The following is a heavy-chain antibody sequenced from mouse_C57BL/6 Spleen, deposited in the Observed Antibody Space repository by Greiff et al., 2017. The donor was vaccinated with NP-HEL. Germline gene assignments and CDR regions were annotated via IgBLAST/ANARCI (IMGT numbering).Heavy chain of an antibody. CDR2: ISYDGSN. Sequence: DVKLQESGPGLVKPSQSLSLTCSVTGYSITSGYYWNWIRQFPGNKLEWMGYISYDGSNNYNPSLKNRISITRDTSKNQFFLKLNSVTTEDTATYYCARDNPSYYYGSSSFAYWGQGTLVTVSA. V-gene: IGHV3-6*01. CDR1: GYSITSGYY. J-gene: IGHJ3*01. D-gene: IGHD1-1*01. CDR3: ARDNPSYYYGSSSFAY.